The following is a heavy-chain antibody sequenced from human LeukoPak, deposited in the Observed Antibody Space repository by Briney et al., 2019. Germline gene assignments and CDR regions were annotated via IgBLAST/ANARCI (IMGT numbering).Heavy chain of an antibody. CDR1: GGTFSSYA. V-gene: IGHV1-69*13. Sequence: ASVKVSCKASGGTFSSYAISWVRQAPGQGLEWMGGIIPIFGTANYAQKFQGRVTITADESTSTAYMELSSLRSEDTAVYYCARAGIAAGTFDYWGQGTLVTVSS. D-gene: IGHD6-13*01. CDR3: ARAGIAAGTFDY. J-gene: IGHJ4*02. CDR2: IIPIFGTA.